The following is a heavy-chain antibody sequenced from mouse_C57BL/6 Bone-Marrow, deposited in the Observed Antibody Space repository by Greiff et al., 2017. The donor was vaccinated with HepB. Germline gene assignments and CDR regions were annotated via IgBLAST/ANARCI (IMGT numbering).Heavy chain of an antibody. CDR2: INPSTGGT. D-gene: IGHD2-10*02. CDR3: ARSGGMSYFDY. J-gene: IGHJ2*01. V-gene: IGHV1-42*01. Sequence: EVKLVESGPELVKPGASVKISCKASGYSFTGYYMNWVKQSPEKSLEWIGEINPSTGGTTYNQKFKAKATLTVDKSSSTAYMQLKSLTSEDSAVYYCARSGGMSYFDYWGQGTTLTVSS. CDR1: GYSFTGYY.